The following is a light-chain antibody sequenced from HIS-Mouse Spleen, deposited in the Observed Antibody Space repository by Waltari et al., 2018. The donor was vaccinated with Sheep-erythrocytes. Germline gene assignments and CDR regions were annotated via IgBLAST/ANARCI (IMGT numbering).Light chain of an antibody. CDR3: QQSYSTPPLT. CDR2: AAS. Sequence: DIQMTQSPSSLSASVGDRVTITCRASQSISSYLNWYQQKPGKAPKLLIYAASSLQSRVPSRFSGSGSGTDITLPISSLQPEDFATYYCQQSYSTPPLTFGGGNKVEIK. J-gene: IGKJ4*01. CDR1: QSISSY. V-gene: IGKV1-39*01.